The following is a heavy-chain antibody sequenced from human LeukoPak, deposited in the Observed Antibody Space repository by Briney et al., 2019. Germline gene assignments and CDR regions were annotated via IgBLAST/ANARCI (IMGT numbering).Heavy chain of an antibody. CDR1: GFTFSNYN. V-gene: IGHV3-21*01. CDR3: ARTIFGGYCSSTSCYAGGYFDY. J-gene: IGHJ4*02. Sequence: GQSLRLSCAASGFTFSNYNMNWVRQAPGKGLEWVSSIRTSSSYIYYADSVKGRFTISRDNAENSLYLQMNSLRAEDTAVYYCARTIFGGYCSSTSCYAGGYFDYWGQGTLVIVSS. D-gene: IGHD2-2*03. CDR2: IRTSSSYI.